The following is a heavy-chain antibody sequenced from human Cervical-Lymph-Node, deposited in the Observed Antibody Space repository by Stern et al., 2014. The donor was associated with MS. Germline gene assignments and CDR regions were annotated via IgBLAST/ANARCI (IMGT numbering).Heavy chain of an antibody. CDR1: GFTFSSYG. Sequence: QVQLVQSGGGVVQPGRSLRLSCAASGFTFSSYGMHWGRQAPGTGLEWVAVIWYDGSNKYYADSVKGRFTISRDNSKNTLYLQMNSLRAEDTAVYYCARSSSPSPYYYYGMDVWGQGTTVTVSS. V-gene: IGHV3-33*01. CDR2: IWYDGSNK. D-gene: IGHD6-13*01. CDR3: ARSSSPSPYYYYGMDV. J-gene: IGHJ6*02.